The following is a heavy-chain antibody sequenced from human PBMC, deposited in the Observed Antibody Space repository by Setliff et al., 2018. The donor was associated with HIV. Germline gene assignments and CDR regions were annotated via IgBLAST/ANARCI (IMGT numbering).Heavy chain of an antibody. J-gene: IGHJ3*02. CDR1: GGSISNYY. D-gene: IGHD1-26*01. Sequence: SETLSLTCTVSGGSISNYYWNWIRQSPGKGLEWIGYIYYSESADYNYNPSLKSRVTISVDTSKNQFSLKLTSVTAADTAVYYCARHRPWEVDVFDIRGQGTMVTVSS. CDR2: IYYSESADY. V-gene: IGHV4-59*08. CDR3: ARHRPWEVDVFDI.